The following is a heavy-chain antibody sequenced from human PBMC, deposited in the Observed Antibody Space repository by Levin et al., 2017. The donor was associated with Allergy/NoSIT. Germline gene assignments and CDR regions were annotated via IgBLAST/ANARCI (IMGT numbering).Heavy chain of an antibody. D-gene: IGHD6-19*01. CDR1: GFTFSSYA. CDR2: ISGSGGST. Sequence: SCAASGFTFSSYAMSWVRQAPGKGLEWVSAISGSGGSTYYADSVKGRFTISRDNSKNTLYLQMNSLRAEDTAVYYCAKEVHSSGWSPSEPHFDYWGQGTLVTVSS. J-gene: IGHJ4*02. CDR3: AKEVHSSGWSPSEPHFDY. V-gene: IGHV3-23*01.